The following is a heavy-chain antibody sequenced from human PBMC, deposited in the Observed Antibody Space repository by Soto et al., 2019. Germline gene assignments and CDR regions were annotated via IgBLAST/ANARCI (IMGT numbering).Heavy chain of an antibody. CDR3: ARAGFSYGHLLF. CDR2: VFYSGAT. V-gene: IGHV4-30-4*01. D-gene: IGHD3-10*01. Sequence: PSETLSLTCNVSGGPIKTGDYYWNWIRQPPGKGLEWIGYVFYSGATNYSPSLKSRAAISMDTSKNQFSLSPTSVTAADTAVYYCARAGFSYGHLLFWGQGIRVTV. J-gene: IGHJ4*02. CDR1: GGPIKTGDYY.